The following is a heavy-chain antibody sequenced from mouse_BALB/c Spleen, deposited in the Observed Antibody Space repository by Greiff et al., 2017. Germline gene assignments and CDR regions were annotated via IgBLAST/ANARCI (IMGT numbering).Heavy chain of an antibody. Sequence: VQLQQSGPELVKPGASVKISCKASGYTFTSYDINWVKQRPGQGLEWIGWIYPGDGSTKYNEKFKGKATLTADKASSTAYMQLSSLTSENSAVYFCARGCGNSVYYFDYWGQGTTLTVSS. CDR3: ARGCGNSVYYFDY. J-gene: IGHJ2*01. CDR2: IYPGDGST. CDR1: GYTFTSYD. D-gene: IGHD1-1*01. V-gene: IGHV1S56*01.